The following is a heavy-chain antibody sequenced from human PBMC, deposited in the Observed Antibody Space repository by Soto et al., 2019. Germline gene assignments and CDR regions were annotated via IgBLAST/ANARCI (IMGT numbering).Heavy chain of an antibody. J-gene: IGHJ6*02. CDR3: ARLASAGRGWDV. V-gene: IGHV3-7*01. CDR1: GFTFSSYW. D-gene: IGHD6-13*01. CDR2: IKQDGSEK. Sequence: EVQLVESGGGLVQPGGSLRLSCAASGFTFSSYWMSWVRQAPVQGLEWVGNIKQDGSEKNYVEFVEGRFTISRDNAENSLDLQTNSLRAEDTAVYYGARLASAGRGWDVWGQGTTVVVSS.